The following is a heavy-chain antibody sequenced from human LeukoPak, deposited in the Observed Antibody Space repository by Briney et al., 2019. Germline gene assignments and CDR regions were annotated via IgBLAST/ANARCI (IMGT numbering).Heavy chain of an antibody. CDR3: ARCPADYYDSSGYYPYYFDY. CDR1: GGSIRSYY. D-gene: IGHD3-22*01. J-gene: IGHJ4*02. CDR2: IYYSGTT. Sequence: SETLSLTCTVSGGSIRSYYWSWIRQPPGKGLEWIGYIYYSGTTNYNPSLKSRVRISVDTSKNQFSLKLSSVTAADTAVYYCARCPADYYDSSGYYPYYFDYWGQGTLVTVSS. V-gene: IGHV4-59*01.